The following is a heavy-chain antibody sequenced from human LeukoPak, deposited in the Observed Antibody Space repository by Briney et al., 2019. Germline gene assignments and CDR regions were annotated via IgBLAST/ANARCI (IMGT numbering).Heavy chain of an antibody. CDR3: ARDALPGFYGDYRHWFDP. D-gene: IGHD4-17*01. CDR2: INPSGGST. Sequence: ASVKVSCKASGNTFTSYYMHWVRQAPGQGLEWMGIINPSGGSTSYAQKFQGRVTMTRDTSTSTVYMELSSLRSEDTAVYYCARDALPGFYGDYRHWFDPWGQGTLVTVSS. V-gene: IGHV1-46*03. J-gene: IGHJ5*02. CDR1: GNTFTSYY.